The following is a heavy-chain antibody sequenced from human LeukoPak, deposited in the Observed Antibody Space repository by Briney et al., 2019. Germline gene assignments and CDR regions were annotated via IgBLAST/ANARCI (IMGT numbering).Heavy chain of an antibody. CDR1: GGCVRVGNYY. D-gene: IGHD1-7*01. V-gene: IGHV4-61*01. J-gene: IGHJ4*02. CDR3: TRTGSTGGY. Sequence: SETLSLTCTVSGGCVRVGNYYCSWIRQSPGKGLEWIGYIHYRGSTVYNPSLKSRVTMSIDTSKNQFSLNLSSATAADTAVYYCTRTGSTGGYWGQETLVTVSS. CDR2: IHYRGST.